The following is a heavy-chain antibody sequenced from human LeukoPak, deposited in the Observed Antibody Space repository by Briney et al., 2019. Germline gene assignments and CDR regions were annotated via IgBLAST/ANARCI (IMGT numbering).Heavy chain of an antibody. CDR2: IYTSGST. CDR1: GGSISSYY. CDR3: ARDLYCSNTSCYTLENWFDP. J-gene: IGHJ5*02. V-gene: IGHV4-4*07. D-gene: IGHD2-2*02. Sequence: PSETLSLTCTVSGGSISSYYWSWIRQPAGKGLEWIGRIYTSGSTNYNPSLKSRVTMSVDTSKNQFSLKLSSVTAADTAVYYCARDLYCSNTSCYTLENWFDPWGQGTLVTVSS.